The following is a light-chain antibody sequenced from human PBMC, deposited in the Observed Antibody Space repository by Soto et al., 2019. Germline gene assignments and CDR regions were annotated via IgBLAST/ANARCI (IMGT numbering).Light chain of an antibody. CDR3: QQYGSSPPWT. CDR1: QSVSSSY. Sequence: EIVLTQSPGTLSLSPGERATLSCRASQSVSSSYLAWYQQKPGQAPRLLIYAASSRATGIPDRFSGSGSGTYFRLTSRGLEPEEFAGYYCQQYGSSPPWTCGQGTKVDIK. CDR2: AAS. J-gene: IGKJ1*01. V-gene: IGKV3-20*01.